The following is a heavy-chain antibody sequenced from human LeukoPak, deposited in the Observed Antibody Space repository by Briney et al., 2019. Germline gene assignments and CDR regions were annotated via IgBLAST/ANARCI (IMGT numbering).Heavy chain of an antibody. CDR2: INPNSGGT. D-gene: IGHD2-2*01. CDR3: ARDIVVVPAAFDFDY. J-gene: IGHJ4*02. V-gene: IGHV1-2*02. CDR1: GYTFTGYY. Sequence: GASVKVSCEASGYTFTGYYMHWVRQAPGQGLEWMGWINPNSGGTNYAQKFQGRVTMTRDTSISTAYMELSRLRSDDTAVYYCARDIVVVPAAFDFDYWGQGTLVTVSS.